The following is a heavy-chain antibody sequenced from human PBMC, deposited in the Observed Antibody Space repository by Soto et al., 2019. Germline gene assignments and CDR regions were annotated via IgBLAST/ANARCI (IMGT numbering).Heavy chain of an antibody. Sequence: GTSVKASSKAPGYTFTSYAMHWVRQAPGQRLEWMGWINAGNGNTKYSQKFQGRVTITRDTSASTAYMELSSLRSEDTAVYYCARDPSYYGMDVWGQGTTVTVSS. CDR3: ARDPSYYGMDV. CDR1: GYTFTSYA. J-gene: IGHJ6*02. CDR2: INAGNGNT. V-gene: IGHV1-3*01.